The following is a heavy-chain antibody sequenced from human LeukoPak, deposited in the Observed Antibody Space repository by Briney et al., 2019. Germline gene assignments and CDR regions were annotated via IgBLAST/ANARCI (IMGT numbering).Heavy chain of an antibody. D-gene: IGHD4/OR15-4a*01. V-gene: IGHV3-21*01. CDR1: GFTFSSYS. J-gene: IGHJ4*02. Sequence: GGSLRLSCAASGFTFSSYSMNWVRQAPGKGLEWVSSISSSSSYIYYADSVKGRFTISRDNAKNSLYLQMNSLRAEDTAVYYCAREVLVLTDFDYWAQGTLVTVSS. CDR2: ISSSSSYI. CDR3: AREVLVLTDFDY.